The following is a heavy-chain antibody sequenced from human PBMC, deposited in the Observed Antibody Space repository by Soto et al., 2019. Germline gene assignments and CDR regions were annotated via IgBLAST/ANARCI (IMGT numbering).Heavy chain of an antibody. V-gene: IGHV3-9*01. CDR2: INWNSGSI. D-gene: IGHD6-13*01. CDR1: GFTFDDYA. Sequence: GGSLRLSCAASGFTFDDYAMHWVRQVPGKSLEWVSGINWNSGSIGYGDSVKGRFAISGDNAKNSLHLQMNSLSAEDTAFYYCVKDESINWYSGHFRHWGQGTLVTVSS. J-gene: IGHJ1*01. CDR3: VKDESINWYSGHFRH.